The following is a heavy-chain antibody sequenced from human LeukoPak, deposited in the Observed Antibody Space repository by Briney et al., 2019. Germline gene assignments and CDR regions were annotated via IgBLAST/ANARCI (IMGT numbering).Heavy chain of an antibody. CDR1: GGTFSSYA. CDR3: ARDQEGFDY. J-gene: IGHJ4*02. V-gene: IGHV1-46*01. Sequence: ASVKVSCKASGGTFSSYAISWVRQAPGQGLEWMGMIYPRDGSTSYAQNFQGRVTVTRDTSTTTVHMELRGLRSEDTAVYYCARDQEGFDYWGQGTVVTVSS. CDR2: IYPRDGST.